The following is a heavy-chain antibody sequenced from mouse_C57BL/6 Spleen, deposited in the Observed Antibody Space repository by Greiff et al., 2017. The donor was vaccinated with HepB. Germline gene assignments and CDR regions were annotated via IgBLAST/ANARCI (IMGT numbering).Heavy chain of an antibody. D-gene: IGHD2-2*01. CDR2: INYDGSST. V-gene: IGHV5-16*01. Sequence: EVQVVESEGGLVQPGSSMKLSCTASGFTFSDYYMAWVRQVPEKGLEWVANINYDGSSTYYLDSLKSRFIISRDNAKNILYLQMSSLKSEDTATYYCATMVTTGSWFAYWGQGTLVTVSA. CDR3: ATMVTTGSWFAY. J-gene: IGHJ3*01. CDR1: GFTFSDYY.